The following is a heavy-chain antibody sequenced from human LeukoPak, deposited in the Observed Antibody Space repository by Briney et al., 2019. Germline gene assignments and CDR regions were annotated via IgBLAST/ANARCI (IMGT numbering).Heavy chain of an antibody. Sequence: SETLSLTCTVSAGSISSYYWSWIRQPAGKRLEWIGQIYTSGSTNYNPSLKSRVIMSVDTSKNQFSLKLSSVTAADTAVYYCARDGGIERGDAFDIWGQGTMVTVSS. J-gene: IGHJ3*02. V-gene: IGHV4-4*07. CDR1: AGSISSYY. CDR2: IYTSGST. CDR3: ARDGGIERGDAFDI. D-gene: IGHD2-15*01.